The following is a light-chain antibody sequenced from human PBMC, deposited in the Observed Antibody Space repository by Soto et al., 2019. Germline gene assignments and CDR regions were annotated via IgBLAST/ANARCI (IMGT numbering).Light chain of an antibody. V-gene: IGLV1-51*02. CDR1: GSNIGNNY. J-gene: IGLJ3*02. Sequence: QSVLTQPPSVSAAPGQKVTISCSGSGSNIGNNYVSWYQQLPGTAPKLLIYENNKRPSGIPDRFSGSKSGTSATLGIAGLQTGDEAVIYCGTWDSGMIAGGVFGGGTQLT. CDR3: GTWDSGMIAGGV. CDR2: ENN.